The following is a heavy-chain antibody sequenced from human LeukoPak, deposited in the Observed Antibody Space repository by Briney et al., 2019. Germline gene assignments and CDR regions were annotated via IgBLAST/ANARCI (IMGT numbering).Heavy chain of an antibody. J-gene: IGHJ4*02. CDR2: INPSGGST. CDR3: ARERITMIVVVPGFDY. CDR1: GGIFNSYA. D-gene: IGHD3-22*01. V-gene: IGHV1-46*02. Sequence: ASVKVSCKASGGIFNSYAISWVRQAPGQGLEWMGIINPSGGSTSYAQKFQGRVTMTRDMSTSTVYMELSSLRSEDTAVYYCARERITMIVVVPGFDYWGQGTLVTVSS.